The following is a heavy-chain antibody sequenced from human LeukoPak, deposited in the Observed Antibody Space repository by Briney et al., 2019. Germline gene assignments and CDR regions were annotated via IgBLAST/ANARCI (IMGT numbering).Heavy chain of an antibody. J-gene: IGHJ4*02. CDR3: APRVGGYFDY. Sequence: ASVKVSCKASGYTFTDYYMHWARQAPGQGLEWMGWINPNSGGTKYAQKLEGRVTMNRDTSISTAYMELSRLRSDDTAVYYCAPRVGGYFDYWGQGTLVTVSS. CDR1: GYTFTDYY. V-gene: IGHV1-2*02. CDR2: INPNSGGT.